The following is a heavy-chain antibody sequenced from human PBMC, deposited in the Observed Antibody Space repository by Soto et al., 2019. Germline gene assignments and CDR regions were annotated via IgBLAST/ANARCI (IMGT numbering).Heavy chain of an antibody. V-gene: IGHV1-2*02. D-gene: IGHD3-16*01. CDR2: LNPHSGGT. CDR1: GYTFTGYY. CDR3: ARHYYDCSGH. J-gene: IGHJ4*02. Sequence: ASVKVSCKASGYTFTGYYMHWVRQAPLQGLEWMGWLNPHSGGTIYAQKFQGRVTMTRDTSISTVYMELSRLTFDDTAVYYCARHYYDCSGHGGQGTLVTVSS.